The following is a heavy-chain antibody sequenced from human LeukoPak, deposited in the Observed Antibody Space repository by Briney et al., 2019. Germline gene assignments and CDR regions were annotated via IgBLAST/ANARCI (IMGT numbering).Heavy chain of an antibody. D-gene: IGHD6-13*01. CDR3: ASSHGYSSSWYYFDY. Sequence: SETLSLTCTVSGGSISSGSYYWSWIRQPAGKGLEWIGRIYTSGSTNYNPSLRSRVTISVDTSKNQFSLKLSSVTAADTAVYFCASSHGYSSSWYYFDYWGQGTLVTVSS. CDR2: IYTSGST. V-gene: IGHV4-61*02. J-gene: IGHJ4*02. CDR1: GGSISSGSYY.